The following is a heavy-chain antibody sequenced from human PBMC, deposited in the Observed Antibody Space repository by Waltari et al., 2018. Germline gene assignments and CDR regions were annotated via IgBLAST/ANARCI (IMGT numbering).Heavy chain of an antibody. Sequence: VQLVESGGGLVTPGGSRRLSCVAHGSASSDYSMKGVPEAPGKGLEWVSSISFSSSFLYYADSVKGRFTISRDNARNSLFLQIDSLTGDDTAVYYCAKGPQGIEEYYFGLDVWGQGTTVTVSS. CDR3: AKGPQGIEEYYFGLDV. CDR2: ISFSSSFL. V-gene: IGHV3-21*01. J-gene: IGHJ6*02. CDR1: GSASSDYS. D-gene: IGHD2-21*01.